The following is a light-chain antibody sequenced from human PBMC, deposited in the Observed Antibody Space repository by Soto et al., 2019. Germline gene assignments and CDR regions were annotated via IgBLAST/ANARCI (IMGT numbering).Light chain of an antibody. CDR1: NSNIGSNF. V-gene: IGLV1-47*02. CDR3: AAWDDSLSAVL. J-gene: IGLJ2*01. CDR2: SSN. Sequence: QLVLTQPPSASGTPGQRVTISCSGGNSNIGSNFVYWYQQLPGTAPKLLIYSSNLRPSGVPDRFFGSKAGTSASLAISGLRSEDEADYYCAAWDDSLSAVLFGGGTKLTVL.